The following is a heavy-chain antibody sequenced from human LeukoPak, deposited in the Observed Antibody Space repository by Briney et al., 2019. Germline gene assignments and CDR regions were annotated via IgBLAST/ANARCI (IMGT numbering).Heavy chain of an antibody. V-gene: IGHV3-23*01. CDR2: ISGSGDST. CDR3: TKSVRSIWWGGAYYFDY. CDR1: ASSFRNNG. J-gene: IGHJ4*02. D-gene: IGHD6-13*01. Sequence: GGSLRLSCAASASSFRNNGMHWVRQAPGKGLEWVSVISGSGDSTDYADSVKGRFSISRDNSKNTLYLQMNSLRAEDTAVYYCTKSVRSIWWGGAYYFDYWGQGALVTVSS.